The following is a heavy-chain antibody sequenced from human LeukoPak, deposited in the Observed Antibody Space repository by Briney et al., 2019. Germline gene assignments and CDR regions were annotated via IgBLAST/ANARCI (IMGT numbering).Heavy chain of an antibody. CDR3: ARVIAVVRGGGLSYYYAMDV. CDR1: GFTVSNNY. Sequence: GGSLRLSCAASGFTVSNNYMKWVRQAPGKGLECVSLIYSNGNTHYADSVKGRFTISRDNGKTSLYLQMNSLRDEDTAVYYCARVIAVVRGGGLSYYYAMDVWGQGTTVTVSS. J-gene: IGHJ6*02. V-gene: IGHV3-66*01. CDR2: IYSNGNT. D-gene: IGHD3-10*01.